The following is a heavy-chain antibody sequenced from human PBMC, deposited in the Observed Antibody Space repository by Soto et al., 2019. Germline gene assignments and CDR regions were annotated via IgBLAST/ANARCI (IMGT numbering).Heavy chain of an antibody. V-gene: IGHV4-34*02. CDR2: INHTGGT. CDR3: ATRITVFGLLIPPFDP. D-gene: IGHD3-3*01. J-gene: IGHJ5*02. CDR1: GGSVNGYY. Sequence: QVHLQQWGAGLLKPSETLSLTCAVYGGSVNGYYWNWIRQPPGKGLEWIGEINHTGGTHYNPSLKSRVTMSVDTSKHQFSLRSSSVTAADTAIYYCATRITVFGLLIPPFDPWGQGTQVTVSS.